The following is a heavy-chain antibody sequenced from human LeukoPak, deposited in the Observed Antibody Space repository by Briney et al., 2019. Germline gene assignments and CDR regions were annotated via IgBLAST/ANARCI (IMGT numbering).Heavy chain of an antibody. D-gene: IGHD6-6*01. CDR1: GFTFSSYS. V-gene: IGHV3-48*04. CDR3: ARDLYSSSTMNSVQLSAV. Sequence: PGGSLRLSCAASGFTFSSYSMNWVRQAPGKGLEWVGYISSSSSTIYYADSMKGRFTIYRDNAKNSLYLQMNSLRAEDTAVYYCARDLYSSSTMNSVQLSAVWGQGTLVTVSP. J-gene: IGHJ4*02. CDR2: ISSSSSTI.